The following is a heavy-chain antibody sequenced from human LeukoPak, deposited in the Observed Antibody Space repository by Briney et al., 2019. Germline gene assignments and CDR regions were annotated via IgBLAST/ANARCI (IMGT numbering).Heavy chain of an antibody. Sequence: SQTLSLTCAISGDSVSSISVAWNWIRQSPSRGLEWLGRTYYRSKWYYEYAVCVKSRINISPDTSKNQFSLQLTSVTPEDTAVYYCSLARSEYHYGMDVWGQGTTVTVSS. J-gene: IGHJ6*02. CDR1: GDSVSSISVA. V-gene: IGHV6-1*01. CDR2: TYYRSKWYY. CDR3: SLARSEYHYGMDV.